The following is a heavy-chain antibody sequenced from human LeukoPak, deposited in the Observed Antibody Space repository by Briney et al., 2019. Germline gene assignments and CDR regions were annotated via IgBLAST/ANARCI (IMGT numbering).Heavy chain of an antibody. V-gene: IGHV3-23*01. CDR3: AKRGVVIRGILVIGYHQEAYHYDF. Sequence: GGSLRLSCVVSGLSLSNYAMTWVRQAPGKGLEWVSYISERGGSTTYADSVKGRFTISRDTSLNTLYLQMNNLRAEDTAVYFCAKRGVVIRGILVIGYHQEAYHYDFWGQGVLVTVSS. CDR1: GLSLSNYA. J-gene: IGHJ4*02. D-gene: IGHD3-10*01. CDR2: ISERGGST.